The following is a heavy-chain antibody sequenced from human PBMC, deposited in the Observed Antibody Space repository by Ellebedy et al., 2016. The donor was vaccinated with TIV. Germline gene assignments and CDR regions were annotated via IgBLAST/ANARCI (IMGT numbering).Heavy chain of an antibody. CDR1: GGSFDTTS. Sequence: ASVKVSCKASGGSFDTTSIPWVRQAPGQGLEWLGGLIPIYGRPSYAQRFLGRVTITADEPTRTVYMELGSLRSDDTAVYYCARATVGRDNVWGQGTTVTVAS. J-gene: IGHJ6*02. D-gene: IGHD2-21*02. CDR2: LIPIYGRP. V-gene: IGHV1-69*13. CDR3: ARATVGRDNV.